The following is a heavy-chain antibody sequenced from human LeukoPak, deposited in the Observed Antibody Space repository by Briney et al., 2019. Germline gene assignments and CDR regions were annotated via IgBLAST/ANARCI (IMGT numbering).Heavy chain of an antibody. CDR3: ARDKFRGYFDY. Sequence: GGSLRLSCAASEFTVSTNYMNWVRQAPGKGLEWVSAIYSGGTTYYADSVRGRFTISRDTSKNTLYLQMNSLRAEDTAVYYCARDKFRGYFDYWGQGTLVTVSS. J-gene: IGHJ4*02. CDR1: EFTVSTNY. CDR2: IYSGGTT. V-gene: IGHV3-66*01. D-gene: IGHD3-10*01.